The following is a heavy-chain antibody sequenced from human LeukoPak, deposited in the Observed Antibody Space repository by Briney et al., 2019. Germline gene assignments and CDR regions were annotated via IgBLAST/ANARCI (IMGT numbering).Heavy chain of an antibody. V-gene: IGHV3-20*04. D-gene: IGHD4-17*01. CDR3: LDYGDPPLGY. Sequence: GGPLRLSCAASGFTFDDYGMSWVRQAPGKGLEWVSGINWNGGSTGYADSVKGRFTISRDNAKNSLYLQMNSLRAEDTAVYYCLDYGDPPLGYWGQGTLVTVSS. J-gene: IGHJ4*02. CDR2: INWNGGST. CDR1: GFTFDDYG.